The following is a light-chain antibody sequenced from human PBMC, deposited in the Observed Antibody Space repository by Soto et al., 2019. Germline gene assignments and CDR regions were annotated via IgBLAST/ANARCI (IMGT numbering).Light chain of an antibody. Sequence: EIVLTQSPATLSLSPWERATLSCGASQNVRSYLAWYQQKPGQAPRLLIYDASNRATGIPDRFSGSGSGTDFTLTISRLEPEDFAVYYCQQRSNWPITFGQGTRLEIK. CDR1: QNVRSY. V-gene: IGKV3-11*01. CDR2: DAS. J-gene: IGKJ5*01. CDR3: QQRSNWPIT.